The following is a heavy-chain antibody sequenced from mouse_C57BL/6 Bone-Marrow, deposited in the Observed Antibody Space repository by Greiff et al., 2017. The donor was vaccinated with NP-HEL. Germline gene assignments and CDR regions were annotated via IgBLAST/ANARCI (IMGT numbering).Heavy chain of an antibody. CDR1: GYTFTDYY. D-gene: IGHD1-1*01. Sequence: EVQLQQSGPVLVKPGASVKMSCKASGYTFTDYYMNWVKQSHGKSLEWIGVINPYNGGTSYNQKFKGKATLTVDKSSSTAYMELNSLTSEDSAVYYGARDGSYLDYWGQGTTLTVSS. V-gene: IGHV1-19*01. CDR2: INPYNGGT. J-gene: IGHJ2*01. CDR3: ARDGSYLDY.